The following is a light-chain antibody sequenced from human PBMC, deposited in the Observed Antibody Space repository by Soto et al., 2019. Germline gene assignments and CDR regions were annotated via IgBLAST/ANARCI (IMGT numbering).Light chain of an antibody. CDR2: DAS. J-gene: IGKJ5*01. CDR3: QQRSNWRIT. V-gene: IGKV3-11*01. CDR1: QSVSSY. Sequence: IVWTHSPDTLAFSPGEIATLSFRASQSVSSYLAWYQQKPGQAPRLLIYDASNRATGIPARFSGSGSGTDFTLTISSLEPEDFAVYSCQQRSNWRITSGQGTLLEIK.